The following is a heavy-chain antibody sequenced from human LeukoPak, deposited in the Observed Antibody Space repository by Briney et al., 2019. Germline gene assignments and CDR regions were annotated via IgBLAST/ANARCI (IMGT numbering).Heavy chain of an antibody. D-gene: IGHD5-18*01. CDR3: ARDGGYSYGRFLDY. CDR1: GGSISSSSYY. J-gene: IGHJ4*02. V-gene: IGHV4-39*07. Sequence: PSETLSLTCTVSGGSISSSSYYWGWIRQPPGKGLEWIGSIYYSGSTYYNPSLKSRVTISVDTSKNQFSLKLSSVTAADTAVYYCARDGGYSYGRFLDYWGQGTLDTVSS. CDR2: IYYSGST.